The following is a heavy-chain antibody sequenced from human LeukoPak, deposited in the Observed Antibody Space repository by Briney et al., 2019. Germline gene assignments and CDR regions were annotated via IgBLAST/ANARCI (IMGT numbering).Heavy chain of an antibody. CDR1: GSTFRSYA. CDR2: IGGDGGAT. V-gene: IGHV3-23*01. J-gene: IGHJ4*02. CDR3: AKSGSRDWDYFEY. Sequence: PGGSLRLSCAASGSTFRSYAMSSVRQAPGKGLEWVSSIGGDGGATHYADSVKGRFTISRANSKNALFLQMNSLRAEDTAVYYCAKSGSRDWDYFEYWGQGTLVTASS. D-gene: IGHD6-19*01.